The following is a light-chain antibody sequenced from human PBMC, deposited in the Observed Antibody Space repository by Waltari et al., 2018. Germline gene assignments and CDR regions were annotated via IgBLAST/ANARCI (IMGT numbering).Light chain of an antibody. J-gene: IGKJ4*01. CDR2: WAS. CDR3: QQYDTWPPLT. V-gene: IGKV4-1*01. Sequence: DIVMTQSPDSLAVSLGERATINCKSSQSVLYSSNNKNYLAWYQQKPGQPPKLLIYWASTRESGVPDRFSGSGSGTDFTLTISSLQSEDFALYYCQQYDTWPPLTFGGGTKVEIK. CDR1: QSVLYSSNNKNY.